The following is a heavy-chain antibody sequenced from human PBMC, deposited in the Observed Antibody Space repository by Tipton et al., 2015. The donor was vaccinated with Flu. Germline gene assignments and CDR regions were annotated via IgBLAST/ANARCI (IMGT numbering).Heavy chain of an antibody. CDR3: VRAAGLLGPFDI. J-gene: IGHJ3*02. CDR1: AHIFIGYY. D-gene: IGHD2-8*02. Sequence: QVQLVQSGAEVKKTGASVKVSCKAPAHIFIGYYIHWVRQAPGQGLEWMGWISVYNGNTKFAQKVQGRVTMTTDTITSTAYMELRRLRFDDTAVYYCVRAAGLLGPFDIWGQGTMVTVSS. V-gene: IGHV1-18*01. CDR2: ISVYNGNT.